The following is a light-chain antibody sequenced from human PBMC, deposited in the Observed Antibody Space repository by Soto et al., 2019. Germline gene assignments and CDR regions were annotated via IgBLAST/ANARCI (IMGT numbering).Light chain of an antibody. V-gene: IGKV1-39*01. Sequence: DIQMTQSPSSLSVSVADRVTITCRASQSISNYLNWYQQTPGKAPKLLIYASFNLQSGVPSRFSGSGFGTDFTLSISSLEPEDFATYYCQQSYSTPYTFGQGTKLEIK. CDR1: QSISNY. CDR2: ASF. J-gene: IGKJ2*01. CDR3: QQSYSTPYT.